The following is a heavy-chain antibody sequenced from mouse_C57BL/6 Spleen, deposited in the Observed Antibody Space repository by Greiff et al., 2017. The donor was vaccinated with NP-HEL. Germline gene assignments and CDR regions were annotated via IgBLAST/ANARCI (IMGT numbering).Heavy chain of an antibody. J-gene: IGHJ1*03. V-gene: IGHV1-26*01. Sequence: VQLQQSGPELVKPGASVKISCKASGYTFTDYYMNWVKQSHGKSLEWIGDINPNNGGTSYNQKFKGKATLTVDKSSSTAYMELRSLTSEDSAVYYCAREVHYYGSSYGYFDVWGTGTTVTVSS. CDR2: INPNNGGT. CDR3: AREVHYYGSSYGYFDV. D-gene: IGHD1-1*01. CDR1: GYTFTDYY.